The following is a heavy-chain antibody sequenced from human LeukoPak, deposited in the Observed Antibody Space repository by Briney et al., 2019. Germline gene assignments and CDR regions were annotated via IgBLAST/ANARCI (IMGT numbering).Heavy chain of an antibody. CDR1: GGSISSYY. D-gene: IGHD3-22*01. V-gene: IGHV4-59*01. J-gene: IGHJ4*02. Sequence: PSETLSLTCTVSGGSISSYYWSWIRQPPGKGLEWIGYIYYSGSTNYSPSLKSRVTISVDTSKNQFSLKLSSVTAADTAVYYCATIQWLSKTIDYWGQGTLVTVSS. CDR3: ATIQWLSKTIDY. CDR2: IYYSGST.